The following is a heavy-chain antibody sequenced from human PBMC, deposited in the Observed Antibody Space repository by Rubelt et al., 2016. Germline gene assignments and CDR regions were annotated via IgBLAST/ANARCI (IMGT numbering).Heavy chain of an antibody. Sequence: GWIRQPPGKGLEWIGNTHFSGSTHFNPSLKSRVTMSVDTSKNQFSLKLSSVTAADTAVYYCARARGKPSIAARTPPRYTFDYWGQGTLVTVSS. CDR2: THFSGST. V-gene: IGHV4-39*01. D-gene: IGHD6-6*01. J-gene: IGHJ4*02. CDR3: ARARGKPSIAARTPPRYTFDY.